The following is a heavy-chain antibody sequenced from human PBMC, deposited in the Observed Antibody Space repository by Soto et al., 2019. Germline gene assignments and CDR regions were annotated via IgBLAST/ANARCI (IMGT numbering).Heavy chain of an antibody. CDR2: IYHSGST. V-gene: IGHV4-4*02. Sequence: SETLSLTCAVSGGSISSSNWWSWVRQPPGKGLEWIGEIYHSGSTNYNPSLKSRVTISVDKSKNQFSLKPSSVTAADTAVYYCARAGYSIGINWFDPWGKGTLVTVAS. CDR3: ARAGYSIGINWFDP. J-gene: IGHJ5*02. D-gene: IGHD4-4*01. CDR1: GGSISSSNW.